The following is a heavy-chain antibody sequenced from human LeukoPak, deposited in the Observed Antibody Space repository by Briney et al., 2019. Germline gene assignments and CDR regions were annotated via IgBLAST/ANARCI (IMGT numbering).Heavy chain of an antibody. J-gene: IGHJ4*02. Sequence: GGSLRLSCAASGFTFSDYYMSWIRQAPGKGLEWVSYISSSGSTIYYADSVKGRFTISRDNAKNSLYLQMNSLRAEDTAVYYCAMARTQLGFVFDYWGQGTLVTVSS. D-gene: IGHD5-18*01. CDR3: AMARTQLGFVFDY. CDR1: GFTFSDYY. CDR2: ISSSGSTI. V-gene: IGHV3-11*04.